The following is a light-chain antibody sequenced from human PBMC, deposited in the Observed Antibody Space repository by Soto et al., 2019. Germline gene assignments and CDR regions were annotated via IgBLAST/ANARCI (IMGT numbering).Light chain of an antibody. CDR1: QSVSNT. CDR2: GAS. CDR3: QQYDNWPYT. Sequence: ELVMTQSPATLSVSPGERATLSCRASQSVSNTLVWYQQKPGQARRLLMYGASIRSTGIPARFSGGGSGTQFTLAISGLQSEDFAVYYCQQYDNWPYTFGQGTKLEIK. J-gene: IGKJ2*01. V-gene: IGKV3-15*01.